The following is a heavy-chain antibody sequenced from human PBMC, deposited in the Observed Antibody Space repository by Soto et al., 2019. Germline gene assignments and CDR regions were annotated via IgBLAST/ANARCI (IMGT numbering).Heavy chain of an antibody. CDR1: GYSISSGYY. J-gene: IGHJ5*02. CDR2: IYHSGRT. D-gene: IGHD4-17*01. Sequence: KPSETLSLTCAVSGYSISSGYYWGWIRQTPGKGLEWIASIYHSGRTYYNPSLKSRVTISVDTSKNQFSLKRTSVTAADTAVYYCARGAATVTPGWFDPWGQGIMVTVSS. CDR3: ARGAATVTPGWFDP. V-gene: IGHV4-38-2*01.